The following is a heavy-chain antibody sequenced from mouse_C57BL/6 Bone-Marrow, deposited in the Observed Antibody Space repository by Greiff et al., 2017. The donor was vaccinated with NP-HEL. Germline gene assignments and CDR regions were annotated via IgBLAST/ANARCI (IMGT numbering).Heavy chain of an antibody. CDR2: IWSGGST. Sequence: QVQLKQSGPGLVQPSQSLSITCTVSGFSLTSYGVHWVRQSPGKGLEWLGVIWSGGSTDYHAAFISRLSISKDNSKSQVFFKMNSLQADDTAIYYCARTWAYYSKQEFAYWGQGTLVTVSA. J-gene: IGHJ3*01. CDR3: ARTWAYYSKQEFAY. V-gene: IGHV2-2*01. D-gene: IGHD2-5*01. CDR1: GFSLTSYG.